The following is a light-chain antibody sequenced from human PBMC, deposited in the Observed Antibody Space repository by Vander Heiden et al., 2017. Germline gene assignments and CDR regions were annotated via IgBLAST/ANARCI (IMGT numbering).Light chain of an antibody. V-gene: IGLV2-8*01. CDR2: DVT. CDR1: SSDVGAYNY. Sequence: QSALTQPPSASGSPGPSVTTPCTGTSSDVGAYNYVSWYQQHPGKAPTLIIYDVTKRPSGVPDRFAGSKAGNTAFLTVSGLQAEDEADYYCSSHAGSSAVFGGGTTVTVL. CDR3: SSHAGSSAV. J-gene: IGLJ3*02.